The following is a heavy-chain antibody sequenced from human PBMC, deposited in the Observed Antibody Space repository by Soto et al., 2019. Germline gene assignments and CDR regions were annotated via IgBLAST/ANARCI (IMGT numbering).Heavy chain of an antibody. D-gene: IGHD2-2*01. CDR2: IYYSGST. Sequence: SETLSLTCTVSGGSISSSSYYWGWIRQPPGKGLEWIGCIYYSGSTYYNPSLKSRVTISVDTSKNQFSLKLSSVTAADTAVYYCARQDAARDCSSTSCYPNWFDPWGQGTLFTVAS. J-gene: IGHJ5*02. V-gene: IGHV4-39*01. CDR1: GGSISSSSYY. CDR3: ARQDAARDCSSTSCYPNWFDP.